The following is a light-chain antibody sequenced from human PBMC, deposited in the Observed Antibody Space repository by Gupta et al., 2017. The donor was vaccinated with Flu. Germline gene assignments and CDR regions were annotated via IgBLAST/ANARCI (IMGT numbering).Light chain of an antibody. CDR1: TSDVGANNY. CDR3: SSYRSSSTSFF. Sequence: QSALTQPASVSGSPGQSIAISCTGTTSDVGANNYVSWYQQHPGKAPKVMIYGVNNRPSGVSDRFSGSKSGNTASLTISGFQAEDEADYYCSSYRSSSTSFFFGTGTKVTVL. CDR2: GVN. J-gene: IGLJ1*01. V-gene: IGLV2-14*01.